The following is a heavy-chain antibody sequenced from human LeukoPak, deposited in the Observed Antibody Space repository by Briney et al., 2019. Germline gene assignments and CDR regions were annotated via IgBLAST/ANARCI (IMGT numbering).Heavy chain of an antibody. CDR2: ICGSGGST. J-gene: IGHJ5*02. CDR1: GFTFSSYA. CDR3: AKDGVGRGLRGFDP. D-gene: IGHD5-24*01. V-gene: IGHV3-23*01. Sequence: SVGSLRLSCAASGFTFSSYAMSWVRQAPGKGLEWVSAICGSGGSTYYADSVKGRFTISRDNSKNTLYLQMNSLRAEDTAVYYCAKDGVGRGLRGFDPWGQGTLVTVSS.